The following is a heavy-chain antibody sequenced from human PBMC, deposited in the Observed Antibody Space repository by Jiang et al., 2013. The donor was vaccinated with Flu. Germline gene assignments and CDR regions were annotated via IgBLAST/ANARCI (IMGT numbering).Heavy chain of an antibody. CDR1: GDSISNYY. CDR2: IYYSGST. Sequence: SLTCTVSGDSISNYYWSWIRQPPGKGLEWIGYIYYSGSTNYNPSLKSRVTISVNTSKNQFSLKLNSVTAADTAVYYCARGWGSSWYYFDYWGQGTLVTVSS. D-gene: IGHD6-13*01. CDR3: ARGWGSSWYYFDY. V-gene: IGHV4-59*13. J-gene: IGHJ4*02.